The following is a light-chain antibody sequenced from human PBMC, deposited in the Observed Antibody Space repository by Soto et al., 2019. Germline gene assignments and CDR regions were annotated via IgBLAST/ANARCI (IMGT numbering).Light chain of an antibody. CDR1: QNISNY. J-gene: IGKJ1*01. CDR3: QQRSNWPRT. Sequence: IVLAQSPATLSLSPGKRATLSCMASQNISNYLIWYQQKPGQAPRLLIYDVSNRAAGIPARFSGSGSGTDFTLTISSLEPEDFAVYYCQQRSNWPRTVGQGTKVDIK. V-gene: IGKV3-11*01. CDR2: DVS.